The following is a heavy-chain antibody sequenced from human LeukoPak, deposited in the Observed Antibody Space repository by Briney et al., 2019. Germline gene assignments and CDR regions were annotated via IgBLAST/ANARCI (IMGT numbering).Heavy chain of an antibody. J-gene: IGHJ3*02. V-gene: IGHV1-69*13. Sequence: SVKVSCKASGGTFSSYAISWVRQAPGQGLEWMGGIIPIFGTANYAQKFQGRVTITADESTSTAYMELSSLRSEDTAVYYCASYSIAAPHLREVLAAFDIWGQGTMVTVSS. CDR1: GGTFSSYA. CDR2: IIPIFGTA. CDR3: ASYSIAAPHLREVLAAFDI. D-gene: IGHD6-13*01.